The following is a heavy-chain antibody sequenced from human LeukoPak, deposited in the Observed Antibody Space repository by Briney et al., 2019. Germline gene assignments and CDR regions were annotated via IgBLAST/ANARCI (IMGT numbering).Heavy chain of an antibody. D-gene: IGHD2-2*01. J-gene: IGHJ5*02. CDR3: ARERVDIVVVPAPNWFDP. V-gene: IGHV1-2*02. CDR2: INPNSGGT. CDR1: GYTFTAYY. Sequence: ASVKVSRKASGYTFTAYYMHWVRQAPGQGLEWMGWINPNSGGTNYAQKFQGRVTMTRDTSISTAYMELSRLRSDDTAVYYCARERVDIVVVPAPNWFDPWGQGTLVTVSS.